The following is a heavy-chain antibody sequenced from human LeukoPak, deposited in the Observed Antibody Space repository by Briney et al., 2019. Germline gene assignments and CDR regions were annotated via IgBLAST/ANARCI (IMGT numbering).Heavy chain of an antibody. Sequence: SETLSLTCTVSGGSISSGSYYWGWIRQPPGKGLEWIGSIYYSGGTYQNPSLKGRVTISVDTSKNQFSLKLSSVTAADTAVYYCARPSREGSGWYDFDYWGQGTLVTVSS. CDR1: GGSISSGSYY. CDR3: ARPSREGSGWYDFDY. D-gene: IGHD6-19*01. CDR2: IYYSGGT. J-gene: IGHJ4*02. V-gene: IGHV4-39*01.